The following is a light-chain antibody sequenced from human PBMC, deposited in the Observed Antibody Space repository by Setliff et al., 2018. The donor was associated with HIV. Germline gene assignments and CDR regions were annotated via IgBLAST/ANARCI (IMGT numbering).Light chain of an antibody. V-gene: IGLV2-8*01. CDR1: TGDVGAYNF. CDR3: SSYAGSNNYV. Sequence: QSALTQPPSASGSPGQSVTISRTGTTGDVGAYNFVSWYQQHPGKAPKLMIYEVTKRPSGVPDRFSGSKSANTASLTVSGLQAEDEADYYCSSYAGSNNYVFGTGTKVTVL. CDR2: EVT. J-gene: IGLJ1*01.